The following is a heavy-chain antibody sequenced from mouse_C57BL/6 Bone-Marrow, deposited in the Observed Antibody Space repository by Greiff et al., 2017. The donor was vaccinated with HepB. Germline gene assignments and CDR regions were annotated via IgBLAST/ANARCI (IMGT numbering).Heavy chain of an antibody. V-gene: IGHV1-15*01. Sequence: QDQLQQSGAELVRPGASVTLSCKASGYTFTDYEMHWVKQTPVHGLEWIGAIDPETGGTAYNQKFKGKAILTADKSSSTAYMELRSLTSEDSAVYYCTRSDDGYYRYWFAYWGQGTLVTVSA. CDR2: IDPETGGT. D-gene: IGHD2-3*01. J-gene: IGHJ3*01. CDR3: TRSDDGYYRYWFAY. CDR1: GYTFTDYE.